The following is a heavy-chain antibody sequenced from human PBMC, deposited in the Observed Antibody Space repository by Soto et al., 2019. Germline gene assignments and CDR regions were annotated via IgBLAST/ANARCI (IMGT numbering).Heavy chain of an antibody. V-gene: IGHV3-9*01. CDR3: AKGSSGWYENWLNP. CDR2: ISWNSGSI. Sequence: GGSLRLSCAASGFTFDDYAMHWVRQAPGKGLEWVSGISWNSGSIGYADSVKGRFTISRDNAKNSLYLQMNSLRAEDTALYYCAKGSSGWYENWLNPWGQGTLVTVSS. D-gene: IGHD6-19*01. J-gene: IGHJ5*02. CDR1: GFTFDDYA.